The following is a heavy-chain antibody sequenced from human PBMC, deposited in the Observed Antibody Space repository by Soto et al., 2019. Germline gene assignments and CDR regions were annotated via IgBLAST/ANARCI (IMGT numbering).Heavy chain of an antibody. CDR1: GDRVSSNTAS. Sequence: QTLSLPWAISGDRVSSNTASCNWIRHSPSRGLEWLGRTYFRSKWYNDYAVSVKSRIIINPDTSNNQFSLQLNSVTPEDTAVYFCAKGDNLGPKTGYAFDPWGQGIMVTVSS. D-gene: IGHD5-12*01. J-gene: IGHJ5*02. V-gene: IGHV6-1*01. CDR2: TYFRSKWYN. CDR3: AKGDNLGPKTGYAFDP.